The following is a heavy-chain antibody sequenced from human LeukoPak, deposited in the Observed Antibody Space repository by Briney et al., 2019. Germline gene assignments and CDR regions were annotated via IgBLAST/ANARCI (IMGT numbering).Heavy chain of an antibody. CDR3: ARDQWGAAPIFDY. CDR1: GFTFSSYS. D-gene: IGHD1-26*01. J-gene: IGHJ4*02. CDR2: ISSSSSYI. V-gene: IGHV3-21*01. Sequence: PGGSLRLSCAASGFTFSSYSMNWVRQAPGKGLEWVSSISSSSSYIYYADSVKGRFTISRDNAKNSLYLQMNSLRAEDTAVYYCARDQWGAAPIFDYWGQGTLVTVSS.